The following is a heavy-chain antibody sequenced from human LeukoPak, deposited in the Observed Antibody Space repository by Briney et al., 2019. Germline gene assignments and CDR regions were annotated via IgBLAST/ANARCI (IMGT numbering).Heavy chain of an antibody. Sequence: PSGTLSLTCAVSGGSISTNNWWTWVRQPPGKGLEWIGEIHHSGSTDYNPSLKSRVTISPDKSKNQFSLTLTSVTAADTAVYYCARTPARWLQGRAFDIWGQGTMVTVSS. V-gene: IGHV4-4*02. J-gene: IGHJ3*02. CDR3: ARTPARWLQGRAFDI. D-gene: IGHD5-24*01. CDR2: IHHSGST. CDR1: GGSISTNNW.